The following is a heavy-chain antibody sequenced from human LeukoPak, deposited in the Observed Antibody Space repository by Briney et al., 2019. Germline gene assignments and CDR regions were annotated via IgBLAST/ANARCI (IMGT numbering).Heavy chain of an antibody. D-gene: IGHD4-23*01. CDR1: GFTFSDYC. V-gene: IGHV3-7*01. CDR3: KSGGAAPGSFDY. CDR2: IKYDGNEK. J-gene: IGHJ4*02. Sequence: GGSLRLSCAASGFTFSDYCMSWMRQAPGKGLEWVANIKYDGNEKYYVDSVKGRFTISRDNAKNALYLQLNSLRVEDTAVYYCKSGGAAPGSFDYWGQGTLVTVSP.